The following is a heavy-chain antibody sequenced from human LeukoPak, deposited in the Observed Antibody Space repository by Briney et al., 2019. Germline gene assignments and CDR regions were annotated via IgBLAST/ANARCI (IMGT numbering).Heavy chain of an antibody. CDR3: ARLLQNYYYIDV. V-gene: IGHV4-59*11. D-gene: IGHD3-3*01. J-gene: IGHJ6*03. CDR2: FYHSGST. Sequence: SETLSLTCTVSGGSISSHYRSWIRQPPGKGLEWIGHFYHSGSTNYNPSLTSRVTISLDTSKNQVSLNLTSVTAADTAVYYCARLLQNYYYIDVWGKGTTVSVSS. CDR1: GGSISSHY.